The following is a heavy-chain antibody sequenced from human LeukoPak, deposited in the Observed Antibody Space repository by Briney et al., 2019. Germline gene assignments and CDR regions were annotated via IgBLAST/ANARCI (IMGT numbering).Heavy chain of an antibody. CDR3: ARIVRYSSGWYLDS. CDR2: THTSGST. J-gene: IGHJ4*02. CDR1: GGSISSYY. D-gene: IGHD6-19*01. Sequence: KASETLSLTCTVSGGSISSYYWSWIRQPAGKGLEWIGRTHTSGSTNYNPSLKSRVTMSVATSKNQFSLGLSSVIAADTAVYYCARIVRYSSGWYLDSWGQGTLVTVSS. V-gene: IGHV4-4*07.